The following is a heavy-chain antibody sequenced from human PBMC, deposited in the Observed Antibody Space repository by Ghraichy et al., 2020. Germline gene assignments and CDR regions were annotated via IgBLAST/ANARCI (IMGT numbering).Heavy chain of an antibody. CDR1: NGSLSGYY. CDR3: ARGTGFLSGYPSNNWLAP. D-gene: IGHD3-3*01. Sequence: SETLSLTCGVYNGSLSGYYWNWIRQPPGKGLEWIGEIDYRGGTNYTPSLKSRVTLSVETSKNHFSLRLNSVTAADTAVYYCARGTGFLSGYPSNNWLAPWGQGTPVTLPS. J-gene: IGHJ5*02. CDR2: IDYRGGT. V-gene: IGHV4-34*01.